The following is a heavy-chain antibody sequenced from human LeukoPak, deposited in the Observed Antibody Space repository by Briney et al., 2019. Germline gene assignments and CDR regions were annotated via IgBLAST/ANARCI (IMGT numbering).Heavy chain of an antibody. V-gene: IGHV3-30*04. CDR2: ISYDGSNK. D-gene: IGHD3-22*01. Sequence: GGSLRLSCAASGFTFSSYAMHWVRQAPGKGLEWVAVISYDGSNKYYADSVKGRFTISRDNSKNTLYLQMNSLRAEDTAVYYCARVHPDYYDSSGSLDYWGQGTLVTVSS. CDR1: GFTFSSYA. CDR3: ARVHPDYYDSSGSLDY. J-gene: IGHJ4*02.